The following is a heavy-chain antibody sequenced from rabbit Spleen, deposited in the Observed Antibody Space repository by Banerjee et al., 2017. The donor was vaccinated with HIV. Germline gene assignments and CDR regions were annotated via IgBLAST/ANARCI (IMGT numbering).Heavy chain of an antibody. Sequence: QSLEESGGDLVKPGASLTLTCTASGFSFSSSYYMCWVRQAPGKGLEWIGCIYAGSSGSTYYASWAKGRFTISKTSSTTVTLQMTSLTVADTATYFCARDAGSGDYIDGVFDLWGPGTLVTVS. CDR2: IYAGSSGST. J-gene: IGHJ4*01. V-gene: IGHV1S40*01. CDR1: GFSFSSSYY. CDR3: ARDAGSGDYIDGVFDL. D-gene: IGHD8-1*01.